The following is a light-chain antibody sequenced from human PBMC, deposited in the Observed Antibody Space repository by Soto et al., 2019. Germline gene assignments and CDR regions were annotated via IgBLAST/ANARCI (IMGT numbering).Light chain of an antibody. CDR2: DVR. CDR1: SSDVGAYNY. V-gene: IGLV2-14*03. CDR3: TSYSSSTSLL. J-gene: IGLJ2*01. Sequence: ALAQPASVSGSPGQSITISCTGTSSDVGAYNYVSWYQQHPGKAPKLIIYDVRNPPSGVSNRFSGSKSGNTASLTISGLQAEDEADYYCTSYSSSTSLLFGGGTKLTVL.